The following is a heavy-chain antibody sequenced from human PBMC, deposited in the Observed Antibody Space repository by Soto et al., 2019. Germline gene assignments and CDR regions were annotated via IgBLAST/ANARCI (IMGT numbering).Heavy chain of an antibody. Sequence: LRLSCAVSGFTFSNHAMSWVRQAPGKGLEWVSAISTAVGATYYADSVKGRFTISRDDSNNTLYLQMNSLRAEDTAVYYCAKDRTAAARNSDYWGQGTPVTVSS. CDR3: AKDRTAAARNSDY. V-gene: IGHV3-23*01. CDR2: ISTAVGAT. D-gene: IGHD6-13*01. J-gene: IGHJ4*02. CDR1: GFTFSNHA.